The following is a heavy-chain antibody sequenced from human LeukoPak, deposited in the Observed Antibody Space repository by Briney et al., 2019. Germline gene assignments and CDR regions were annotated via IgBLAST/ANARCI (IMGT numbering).Heavy chain of an antibody. CDR2: IYYSGST. J-gene: IGHJ5*02. Sequence: SETLSLTCPVSGGSISSYYWRWIRQPPGKGLEWIGYIYYSGSTNYNPSLKSRVTISVDTSKNQFSLKLSSVTAADTAVYYCARSHSSSWWTGGGAERNNWFDPWGQGTLVTVSS. CDR3: ARSHSSSWWTGGGAERNNWFDP. V-gene: IGHV4-59*01. D-gene: IGHD6-13*01. CDR1: GGSISSYY.